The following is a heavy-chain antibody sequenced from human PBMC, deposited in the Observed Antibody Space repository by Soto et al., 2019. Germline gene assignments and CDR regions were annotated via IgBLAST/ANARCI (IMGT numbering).Heavy chain of an antibody. CDR2: IYYSGSP. CDR3: ARNSDGYNPYCFDY. Sequence: SETLSLTCTVSGGSISSYYWTWIRQPPGKGLEWIGYIYYSGSPNYNPFLKSRVSISVDTSKNQFSLKLSSVTAADTAVYYCARNSDGYNPYCFDYWGQGTLVTVSS. D-gene: IGHD5-12*01. J-gene: IGHJ4*02. V-gene: IGHV4-59*01. CDR1: GGSISSYY.